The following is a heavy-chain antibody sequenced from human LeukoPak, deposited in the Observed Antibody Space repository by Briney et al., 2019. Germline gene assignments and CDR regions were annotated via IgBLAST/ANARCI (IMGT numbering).Heavy chain of an antibody. CDR3: VKGPYYESPALDS. J-gene: IGHJ4*02. CDR1: GFTVSSNH. D-gene: IGHD3-3*01. V-gene: IGHV3-53*01. CDR2: IYSGGTT. Sequence: PGGSLRLSCAASGFTVSSNHMSWVRQAPGKGLKWVSIIYSGGTTYYADSVKGRFTISRDNSQNTLFVQMNSLRVDDSATYYCVKGPYYESPALDSWGQGTLVTVSS.